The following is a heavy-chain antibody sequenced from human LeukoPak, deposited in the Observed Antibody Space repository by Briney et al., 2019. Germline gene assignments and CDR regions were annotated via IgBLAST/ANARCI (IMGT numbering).Heavy chain of an antibody. Sequence: SETLSLTCTVSGGSISSYYWSWIRQPPGKGMEWIGYIYYSGSTNYNPSLKSRVTISVDTSKNQFSLKLSSVTAADTAVYYCAAQDYGALDYWGQGTLVTVSS. J-gene: IGHJ4*02. V-gene: IGHV4-59*01. CDR3: AAQDYGALDY. D-gene: IGHD4-17*01. CDR1: GGSISSYY. CDR2: IYYSGST.